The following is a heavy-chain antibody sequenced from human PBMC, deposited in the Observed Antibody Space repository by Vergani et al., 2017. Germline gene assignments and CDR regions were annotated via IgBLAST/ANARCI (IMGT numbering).Heavy chain of an antibody. CDR2: IAGSSSPI. Sequence: EVLLVESGGGFVQPGGFLRLSCAASGFTFSSYGINWVRQAPGRGLEWISYIAGSSSPIYYADSVKGRFTISRDNAMNSLYLQMNSLRAEDTAVYYCARRMSAAVHSLDYWGQGILVTVSS. CDR3: ARRMSAAVHSLDY. CDR1: GFTFSSYG. V-gene: IGHV3-48*01. J-gene: IGHJ4*02. D-gene: IGHD6-25*01.